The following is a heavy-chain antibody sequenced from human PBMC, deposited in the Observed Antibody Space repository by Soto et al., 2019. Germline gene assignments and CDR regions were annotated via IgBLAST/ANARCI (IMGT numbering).Heavy chain of an antibody. CDR3: ARGDSGWYSSYFDY. D-gene: IGHD6-19*01. Sequence: QVQLVESGGGVVQPGRSLRLSCAASGFTFSSYAMHWVRQAPGKGLEWVAVISYDGSNKYYADSVKGRFTISRDNSKNTLYLQMNRLRAEETAVYDCARGDSGWYSSYFDYCGQGTLVTVSS. CDR2: ISYDGSNK. V-gene: IGHV3-30-3*01. J-gene: IGHJ4*02. CDR1: GFTFSSYA.